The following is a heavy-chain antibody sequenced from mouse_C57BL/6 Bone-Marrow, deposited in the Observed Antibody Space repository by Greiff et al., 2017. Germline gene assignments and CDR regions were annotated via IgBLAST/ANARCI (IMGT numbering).Heavy chain of an antibody. CDR3: ARRYGNYVYFDY. V-gene: IGHV1-55*01. D-gene: IGHD2-10*02. J-gene: IGHJ2*01. CDR1: GYTFTSYW. Sequence: VQLQQPGAELVKPGASVKMSCKASGYTFTSYWITWVKQRPGQGLEWIGYIYPGSGSTNYNEKFKSKATLTVDTSSSTAYMQLSSLTSEDSAVYYCARRYGNYVYFDYWGQGTTLTVSS. CDR2: IYPGSGST.